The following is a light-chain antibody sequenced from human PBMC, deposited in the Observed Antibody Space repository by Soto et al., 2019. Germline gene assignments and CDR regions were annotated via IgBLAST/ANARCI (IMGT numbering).Light chain of an antibody. CDR2: EGS. V-gene: IGLV2-23*01. J-gene: IGLJ3*02. CDR3: CSYAGSSTWV. CDR1: SSEVGSYNL. Sequence: QSALTQPASVSGSPGQSITISCTGTSSEVGSYNLVSWYQQHPGKAPKLMIYEGSKRPSGGSNRFSGSKSGNTASLTISGLQAEDEADYYCCSYAGSSTWVFGGGTKVTVL.